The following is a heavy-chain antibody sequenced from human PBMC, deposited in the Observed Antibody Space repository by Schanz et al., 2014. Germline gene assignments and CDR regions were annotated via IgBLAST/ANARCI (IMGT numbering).Heavy chain of an antibody. V-gene: IGHV1-18*01. CDR1: GYTFTDYG. CDR3: ARGGGPEDVFDI. CDR2: IRPDNGHT. D-gene: IGHD5-12*01. Sequence: QVQLVQSGAEVKKPGASVKVSCKASGYTFTDYGLSWVRQAPGQGLEWLGWIRPDNGHTTYSQKVQGRVTMTTDTSTGTAYMELRSLRSDDTAVYYCARGGGPEDVFDIWGQGTILTVSS. J-gene: IGHJ3*02.